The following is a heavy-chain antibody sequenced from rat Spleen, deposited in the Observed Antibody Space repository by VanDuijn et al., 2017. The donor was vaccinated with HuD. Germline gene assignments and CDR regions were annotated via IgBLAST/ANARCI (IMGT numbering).Heavy chain of an antibody. CDR1: GFTYSNYH. CDR2: ISTGGGDT. Sequence: EVQLVESDGGLVQPGRSLKLSCAASGFTYSNYHMAWVRQAPTKGLEWVASISTGGGDTYYRDSVKGRFTISRDIAKSILFLEMDSLRSEDTAPYYCARRTYYDCWGQGVMVTVSS. J-gene: IGHJ2*01. CDR3: ARRTYYDC. V-gene: IGHV5-25*01.